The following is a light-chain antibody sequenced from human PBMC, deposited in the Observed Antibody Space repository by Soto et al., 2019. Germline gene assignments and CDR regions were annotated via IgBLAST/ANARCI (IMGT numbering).Light chain of an antibody. Sequence: DIVLTQSPDSLAVSLVARATINCLSSQSLLYRSNNKNYLAWYQQKPGQPLKLLISWASTRESGVPDRFSGSGSGADFTLTISRLQAEDVAVYYCQHYYSAPRTFGQGTKVDIK. CDR1: QSLLYRSNNKNY. CDR2: WAS. CDR3: QHYYSAPRT. J-gene: IGKJ1*01. V-gene: IGKV4-1*01.